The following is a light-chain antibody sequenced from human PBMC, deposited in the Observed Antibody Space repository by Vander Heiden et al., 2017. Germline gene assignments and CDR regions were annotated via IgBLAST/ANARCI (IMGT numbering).Light chain of an antibody. V-gene: IGKV3-11*01. CDR3: QQRSKWPSAT. J-gene: IGKJ4*01. CDR1: QSISSY. Sequence: EIVLTQSPATLSLSPGERATLSCRASQSISSYLAWYQQKPGQPPRLLIYDTSNRATGIPVRFSGRGSGTDFTLTISSLEPDDFAVYFCQQRSKWPSATFGGGTKEEIK. CDR2: DTS.